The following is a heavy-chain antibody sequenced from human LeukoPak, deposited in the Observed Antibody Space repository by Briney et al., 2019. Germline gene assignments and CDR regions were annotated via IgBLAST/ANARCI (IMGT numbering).Heavy chain of an antibody. D-gene: IGHD3-10*01. CDR2: IYYSGST. V-gene: IGHV4-39*01. J-gene: IGHJ5*02. CDR1: GGSISSSSYY. CDR3: ARRENYYGSGSYYKGNNWFDP. Sequence: SETLSLTCTVSGGSISSSSYYWGWIRQPPGKGLEWIGSIYYSGSTYYNPSLKSRVTISVDTSKNQFSLKLSSVTAADTAVYYCARRENYYGSGSYYKGNNWFDPWGQGTLVIVS.